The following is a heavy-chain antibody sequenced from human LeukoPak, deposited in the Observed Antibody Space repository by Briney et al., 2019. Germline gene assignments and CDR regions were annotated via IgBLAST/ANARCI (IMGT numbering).Heavy chain of an antibody. Sequence: GASVKVSSKASGYTFTGYYMHWVRQAPGQGLEWMGWINPNSGGTDYAQKFQGRVTMTRDTSISTAYMELSRLRSDDTAVYYCARRKGSSGYYYGLGYWGQGALVTVSS. CDR3: ARRKGSSGYYYGLGY. CDR1: GYTFTGYY. D-gene: IGHD3-22*01. V-gene: IGHV1-2*02. CDR2: INPNSGGT. J-gene: IGHJ4*02.